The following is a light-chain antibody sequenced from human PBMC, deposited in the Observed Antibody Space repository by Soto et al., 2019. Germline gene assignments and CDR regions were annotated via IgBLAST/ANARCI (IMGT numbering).Light chain of an antibody. Sequence: EIVLTQSPATLSLSPGERATLSCRASQSVSNYLAWYQQKPGQAPRLLIYDASNRATGTPARFSGSGSGTDFTLTISSLEPEDFAVYYCHQRSNWPPLTFGGGTKVDIK. V-gene: IGKV3-11*01. CDR2: DAS. CDR3: HQRSNWPPLT. CDR1: QSVSNY. J-gene: IGKJ4*01.